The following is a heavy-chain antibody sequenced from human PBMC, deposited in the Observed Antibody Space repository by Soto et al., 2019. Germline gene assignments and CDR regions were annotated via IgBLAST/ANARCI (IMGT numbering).Heavy chain of an antibody. CDR2: ISTYNGYT. V-gene: IGHV1-18*01. Sequence: QVQLVQPGAEVKKPGASVKVSCKASGYTFSTYGVTWVRQAPGQGLEWMGWISTYNGYTDCAQKFQGRVTMTTDTSTSTAYMELTSLRSDDTAVYYCARGAGAVDVWGQGTTVTVSS. J-gene: IGHJ6*02. CDR1: GYTFSTYG. D-gene: IGHD7-27*01. CDR3: ARGAGAVDV.